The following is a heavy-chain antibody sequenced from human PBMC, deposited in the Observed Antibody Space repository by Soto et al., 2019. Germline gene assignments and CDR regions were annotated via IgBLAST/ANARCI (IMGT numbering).Heavy chain of an antibody. CDR3: ARHHGPTTSENWFDP. CDR1: GYTFFTYD. CDR2: ISTYSGDT. D-gene: IGHD5-12*01. V-gene: IGHV1-18*01. Sequence: QVHLVQSGVEVKTPGASVKVSCQASGYTFFTYDISWVRQAPGQGLEWMGWISTYSGDTKYAQKFQGRVTTTTDTSTTTADLELRSLRSDATAVYYCARHHGPTTSENWFDPWGQGTLVTVSS. J-gene: IGHJ5*02.